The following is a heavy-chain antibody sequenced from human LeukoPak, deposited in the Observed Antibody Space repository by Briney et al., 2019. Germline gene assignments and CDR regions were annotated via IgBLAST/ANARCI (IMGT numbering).Heavy chain of an antibody. CDR3: AKDQGYSQDY. V-gene: IGHV3-30*02. Sequence: GGSLRLSCTSSGFIFGDYNMNWVRQAPGKGLEWVAFIGYDASNKYYAVSAKGRFTISRENSKNTLYLQMNSLRAEDTGVYYCAKDQGYSQDYWGQGTLVTVSS. CDR1: GFIFGDYN. CDR2: IGYDASNK. D-gene: IGHD5-18*01. J-gene: IGHJ4*02.